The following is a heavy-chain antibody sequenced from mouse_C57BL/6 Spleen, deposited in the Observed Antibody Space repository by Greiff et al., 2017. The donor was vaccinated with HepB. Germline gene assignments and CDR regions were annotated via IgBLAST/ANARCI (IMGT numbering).Heavy chain of an antibody. V-gene: IGHV1-82*01. J-gene: IGHJ4*01. CDR1: GYAFSSSW. CDR2: IYPGDGDT. CDR3: ACMGRYYGSSLYYYAMDY. D-gene: IGHD1-1*01. Sequence: QVQLQQSGPELVKPGASVKISCKASGYAFSSSWMNWVKQRPGKGLEWIGRIYPGDGDTNYNGKFKGKATLTADKSSSTAYMQLSSLTSEDSAVYFCACMGRYYGSSLYYYAMDYWGQGTSVTVSS.